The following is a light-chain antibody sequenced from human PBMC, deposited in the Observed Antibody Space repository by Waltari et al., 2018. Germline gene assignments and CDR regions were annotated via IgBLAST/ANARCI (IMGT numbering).Light chain of an antibody. CDR3: NSYTTGSSLTVI. CDR2: DFS. J-gene: IGLJ2*01. Sequence: QSALTQPAPVSGSPGQSIPLSCAGTSSDIGSYTFASWYQKHPGKSPKLIIYDFSNRPSGVSDRFSGSKSGNTASLTISGLQADDEATYYCNSYTTGSSLTVIFGGGTKLTVL. CDR1: SSDIGSYTF. V-gene: IGLV2-14*01.